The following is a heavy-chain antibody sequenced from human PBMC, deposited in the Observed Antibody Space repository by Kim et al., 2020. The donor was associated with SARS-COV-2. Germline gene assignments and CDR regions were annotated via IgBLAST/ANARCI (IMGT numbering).Heavy chain of an antibody. D-gene: IGHD6-13*01. V-gene: IGHV4-30-2*04. J-gene: IGHJ4*02. CDR3: ARVGTIATAPGF. Sequence: YQHPSLKSRVHISVDTAKNQFSLKLTSVTAADTAEYYCARVGTIATAPGFWGQGTLVTVSS.